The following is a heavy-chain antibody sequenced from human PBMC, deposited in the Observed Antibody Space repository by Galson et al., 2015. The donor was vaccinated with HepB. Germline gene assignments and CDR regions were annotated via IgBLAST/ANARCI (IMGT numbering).Heavy chain of an antibody. D-gene: IGHD2-2*01. J-gene: IGHJ6*02. CDR2: ISHSGST. V-gene: IGHV4-34*01. CDR3: ASSLVVPAGTEYYYYAMDV. CDR1: GGSLSAYY. Sequence: SETLSLTCAVYGGSLSAYYWSWIRQAPGKGLEWIGEISHSGSTNYNPSLRSRVTISLDMSKNRFSLKLSSVTAADTAVYYCASSLVVPAGTEYYYYAMDVWGQGTTVTVSS.